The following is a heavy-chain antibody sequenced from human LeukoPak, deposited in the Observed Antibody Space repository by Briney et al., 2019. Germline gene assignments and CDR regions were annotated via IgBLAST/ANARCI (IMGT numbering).Heavy chain of an antibody. V-gene: IGHV4-59*12. J-gene: IGHJ6*03. Sequence: SETLSLTCTVSGGSISSYYWSWIRQPPGKGLEWIGYIYYSGSTNYNPSLKSRVTMSVDTSKNQFSLKLSSVTAADTAVYYCARDGDYVLYYYYYMDVWGKGTTVTVSS. CDR1: GGSISSYY. D-gene: IGHD4-17*01. CDR2: IYYSGST. CDR3: ARDGDYVLYYYYYMDV.